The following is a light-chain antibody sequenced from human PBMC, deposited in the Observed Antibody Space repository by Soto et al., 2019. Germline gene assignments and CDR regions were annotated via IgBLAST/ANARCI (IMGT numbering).Light chain of an antibody. Sequence: QSALTQPASVSGSPGQSITISCTGSSSDVGGYNYVSWYQQHHPGKAPKLMIYDVSNRPSGVSNRFSGSKSGNTASLTISGLQAKDEADYYCSSYTTSSTVVFGGGTKLTVL. J-gene: IGLJ2*01. V-gene: IGLV2-14*03. CDR1: SSDVGGYNY. CDR2: DVS. CDR3: SSYTTSSTVV.